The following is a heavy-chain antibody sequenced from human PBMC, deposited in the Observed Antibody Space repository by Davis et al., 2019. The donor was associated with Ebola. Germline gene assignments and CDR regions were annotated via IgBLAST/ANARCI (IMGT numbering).Heavy chain of an antibody. D-gene: IGHD2/OR15-2a*01. CDR2: IYSGGST. Sequence: GESLKISCAASGFSFSGYAMNWVRQAPGKGLEWVSVIYSGGSTYYADSVKGRFTISRDNAKDSLYLQMNSLRVEDTAVYYCARPIRDSGIRLLAYWGQGTLVTVSS. CDR1: GFSFSGYA. J-gene: IGHJ4*02. V-gene: IGHV3-53*01. CDR3: ARPIRDSGIRLLAY.